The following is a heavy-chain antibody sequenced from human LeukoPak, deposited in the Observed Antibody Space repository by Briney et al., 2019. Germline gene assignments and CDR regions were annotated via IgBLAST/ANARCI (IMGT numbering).Heavy chain of an antibody. Sequence: ASVKVSCKVSGCTLTELSMHWVRQAPGKGLEWMGGFDPEDGETIYAQKFQGRVTMTEDTSTDTAYMELSSLRSEDTAVYYCATEGRYYDSSGYRADFDYWGQGTLVTVSS. J-gene: IGHJ4*02. CDR2: FDPEDGET. CDR3: ATEGRYYDSSGYRADFDY. D-gene: IGHD3-22*01. CDR1: GCTLTELS. V-gene: IGHV1-24*01.